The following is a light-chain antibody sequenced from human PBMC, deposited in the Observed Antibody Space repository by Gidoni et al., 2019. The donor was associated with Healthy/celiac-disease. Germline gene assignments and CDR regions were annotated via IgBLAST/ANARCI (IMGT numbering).Light chain of an antibody. J-gene: IGKJ2*01. CDR3: QQYGSSPPTYT. CDR2: GAS. V-gene: IGKV3-20*01. Sequence: EIVLTQSPGTLSLSPGERATLSCRASQSVSSSYLAGYQQKPGQAPRLLIYGASSRATGIPDRFSGSGSGTDFTLTISRLEPEDVAVYYCQQYGSSPPTYTFGQGTKLEIK. CDR1: QSVSSSY.